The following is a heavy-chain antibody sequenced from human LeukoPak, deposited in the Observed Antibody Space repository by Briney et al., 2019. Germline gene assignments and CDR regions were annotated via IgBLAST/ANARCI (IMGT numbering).Heavy chain of an antibody. J-gene: IGHJ4*02. Sequence: GGSLRLSCAASGFTFSSYAMSWVRQAPGKGLEWVSAISGSGGSTYYADSVKGRFTISRDNSKNTLYLQMNSLRAEDTAVYYCAKDSHYYGSGSYNYFDYWGQGTLVTVSS. D-gene: IGHD3-10*01. CDR1: GFTFSSYA. CDR3: AKDSHYYGSGSYNYFDY. CDR2: ISGSGGST. V-gene: IGHV3-23*01.